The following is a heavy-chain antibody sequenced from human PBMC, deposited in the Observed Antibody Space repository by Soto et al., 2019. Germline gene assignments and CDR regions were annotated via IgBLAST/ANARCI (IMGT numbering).Heavy chain of an antibody. CDR3: ARAVGGYDFWSASYYYYYYMDV. V-gene: IGHV4-34*01. Sequence: QVQLQQWGAGLLKPSETLSLTCAVYGGSFSGYYWSWIRQPPGRGLEWIGEINHSGSTNYNPSLMCRITMSVDTSKNQFSLELSSVTAADTAVYFCARAVGGYDFWSASYYYYYYMDVWGKGTTVTVSS. J-gene: IGHJ6*03. D-gene: IGHD3-3*01. CDR2: INHSGST. CDR1: GGSFSGYY.